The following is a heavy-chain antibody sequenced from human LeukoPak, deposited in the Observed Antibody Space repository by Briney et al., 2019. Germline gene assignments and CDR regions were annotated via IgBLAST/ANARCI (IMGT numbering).Heavy chain of an antibody. J-gene: IGHJ4*02. Sequence: GGSLRLSCAASGFSFSTYAMSWVRQIPGKGLEWVSAISGSDPGTYYADSVKGRFTISRVNSRNTLYLQMNRLRAEDTAVYYCAITGNPATGDYWGQGTLVTVSS. D-gene: IGHD1-20*01. V-gene: IGHV3-23*01. CDR1: GFSFSTYA. CDR3: AITGNPATGDY. CDR2: ISGSDPGT.